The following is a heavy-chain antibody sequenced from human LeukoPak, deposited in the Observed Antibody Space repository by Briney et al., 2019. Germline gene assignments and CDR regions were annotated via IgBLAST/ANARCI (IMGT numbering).Heavy chain of an antibody. D-gene: IGHD3-22*01. CDR1: GGSISSYY. Sequence: SETLSLTCTVSGGSISSYYWSWIRQPAAKGLEWIGRIYTSGSTNYNPSLKSRVTMSVDTSKNQFSLKLSSVTAADTAVYYCAREEYDSSGYYPYYFDYWGQGTLVTVSS. CDR2: IYTSGST. CDR3: AREEYDSSGYYPYYFDY. J-gene: IGHJ4*02. V-gene: IGHV4-4*07.